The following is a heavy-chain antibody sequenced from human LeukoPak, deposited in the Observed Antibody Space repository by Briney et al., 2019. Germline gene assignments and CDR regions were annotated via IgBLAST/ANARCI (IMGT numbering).Heavy chain of an antibody. CDR1: GVSTTNGIYY. CDR3: ARHAEYNSGWHFYLDH. D-gene: IGHD6-19*01. J-gene: IGHJ4*02. CDR2: VHNVGST. Sequence: SETQSLTCTVSGVSTTNGIYYWAWIRQPPGKGLEWIGSVHNVGSTYYNLSLRSRVTMSIDTSKNQFSLRLNSVTAADTAVYYCARHAEYNSGWHFYLDHWGQGILVTVSS. V-gene: IGHV4-39*01.